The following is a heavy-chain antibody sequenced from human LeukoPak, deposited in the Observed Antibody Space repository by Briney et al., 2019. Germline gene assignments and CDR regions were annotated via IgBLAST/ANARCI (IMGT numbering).Heavy chain of an antibody. CDR2: ISGRGGST. CDR1: GFTFSSYG. V-gene: IGHV3-23*01. CDR3: ARDLMGIAYRGAFYY. D-gene: IGHD6-13*01. Sequence: GGSLRLSCAASGFTFSSYGMSWVRQAPGKGLEWVSGISGRGGSTYYADSVKGRFTISRDNSKNTLYLQMNSLRAEDTAVYYCARDLMGIAYRGAFYYWGQGTLVTVSS. J-gene: IGHJ4*02.